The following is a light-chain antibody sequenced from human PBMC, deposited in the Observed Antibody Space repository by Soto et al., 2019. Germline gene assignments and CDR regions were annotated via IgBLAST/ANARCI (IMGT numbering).Light chain of an antibody. CDR3: QSYDSSLNRV. J-gene: IGLJ1*01. V-gene: IGLV1-40*01. CDR1: SYKIGARYD. CDR2: GDN. Sequence: QSVLTQPPSVSGAPGPRITISCTGNSYKIGARYDVHWYRQLPGTAPKLLLYGDNNRPSGVPDRFSGSKSGASASLAITGLQADDEADYYCQSYDSSLNRVFGTGTKVTVL.